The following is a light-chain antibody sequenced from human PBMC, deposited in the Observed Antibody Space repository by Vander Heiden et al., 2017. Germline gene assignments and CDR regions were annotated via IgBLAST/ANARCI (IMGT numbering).Light chain of an antibody. V-gene: IGKV1D-43*01. CDR3: YQYCTSQP. CDR1: QGISSL. CDR2: YVC. Sequence: AIRMTQSPISLSASVGDRVTITCWASQGISSLFALYQKKSATAPNFFIYYVCNLQSGVPSRFSASGSGADYTLTVSSLQPEDFATHSSYQYCTSQPFGGGIKVEI. J-gene: IGKJ4*01.